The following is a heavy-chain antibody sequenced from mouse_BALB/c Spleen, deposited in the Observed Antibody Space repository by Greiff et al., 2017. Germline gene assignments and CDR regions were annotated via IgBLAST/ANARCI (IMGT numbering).Heavy chain of an antibody. V-gene: IGHV5-6-5*01. CDR1: GFTFRSYA. J-gene: IGHJ4*01. D-gene: IGHD1-2*01. CDR2: ISSGGST. CDR3: ARCSHYYGFAMDV. Sequence: EVMLVESGGGLVKPGESLKLSCAASGFTFRSYAMSWVRQTPEKRLEWVASISSGGSTYYPDSVKGRFTISRDNARNILYLQMISLRSEDTAMYCCARCSHYYGFAMDVWGQGTSVTVAS.